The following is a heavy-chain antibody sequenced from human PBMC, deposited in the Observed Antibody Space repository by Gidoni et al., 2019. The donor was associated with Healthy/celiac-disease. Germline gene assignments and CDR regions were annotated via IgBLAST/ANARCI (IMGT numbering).Heavy chain of an antibody. J-gene: IGHJ4*02. Sequence: EVQLVESGGGLVKPGGSLRLSCAASGFPFSNAWMSWVRQAPGKGLEWVGRIKSKTDGGTTDYAAPVKGRFTISRDDSKNTLYLQMNSLKTEDTAVYYCTTDWKGYSYGYWGQGTLVTVSS. CDR3: TTDWKGYSYGY. CDR2: IKSKTDGGTT. CDR1: GFPFSNAW. D-gene: IGHD5-18*01. V-gene: IGHV3-15*01.